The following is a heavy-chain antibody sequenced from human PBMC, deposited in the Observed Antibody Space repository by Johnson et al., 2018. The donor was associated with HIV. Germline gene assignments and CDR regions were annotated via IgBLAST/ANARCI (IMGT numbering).Heavy chain of an antibody. Sequence: VQLVESGGGLVQPGGSLSLSCAASGLTVSSNYMSWVRQGPGKGLKWVSVINSGGSTYYADSVKGRFTISRDNYKNTLYLQMNSLRAEDTAVYYCARACGDDYTCGVFDIWGQGTMVTVSS. J-gene: IGHJ3*02. CDR3: ARACGDDYTCGVFDI. D-gene: IGHD2-8*02. V-gene: IGHV3-66*01. CDR1: GLTVSSNY. CDR2: INSGGST.